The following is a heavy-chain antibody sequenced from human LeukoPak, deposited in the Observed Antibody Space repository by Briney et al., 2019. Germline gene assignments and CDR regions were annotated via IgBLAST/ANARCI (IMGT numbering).Heavy chain of an antibody. D-gene: IGHD6-19*01. V-gene: IGHV3-21*01. CDR3: ARGEIAVAGTIDY. CDR2: ISSSSSYI. Sequence: GGSLRLSCAASGFTFSSYSMNWVRQAPGKGLEWVSSISSSSSYIYYADSVKGRFTISRDNAKNSLYLQMNSLRAEDTAVYYCARGEIAVAGTIDYWGQGTRVTVSS. CDR1: GFTFSSYS. J-gene: IGHJ4*02.